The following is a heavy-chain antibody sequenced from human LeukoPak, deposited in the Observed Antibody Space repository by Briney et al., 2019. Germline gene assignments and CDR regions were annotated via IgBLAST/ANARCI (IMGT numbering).Heavy chain of an antibody. V-gene: IGHV3-23*01. CDR3: AKDPAATGPLFGFADY. D-gene: IGHD6-13*01. J-gene: IGHJ4*02. CDR2: ISGSGGST. Sequence: GGSLRLSCAVSGFTFSSYAMSWVRQAPGKGLEWVSAISGSGGSTYYADSVKGRFTISRDNSRNTVYLQMNSLRAEDTALYYCAKDPAATGPLFGFADYWGQGILVTVSS. CDR1: GFTFSSYA.